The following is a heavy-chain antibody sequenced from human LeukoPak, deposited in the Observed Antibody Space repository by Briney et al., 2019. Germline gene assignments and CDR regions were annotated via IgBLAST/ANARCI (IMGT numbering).Heavy chain of an antibody. J-gene: IGHJ5*02. CDR2: VYYSGST. CDR1: GGSISSHY. CDR3: ARDGVAVAGNIGLFDP. D-gene: IGHD6-19*01. Sequence: SETLSLTCTVSGGSISSHYWNWIRQLPGKGLEWIGYVYYSGSTNYNPSLKSRVTISVDTSKNQFSLKLSSVTAADTAVYYCARDGVAVAGNIGLFDPWGQGTLVTVSS. V-gene: IGHV4-59*11.